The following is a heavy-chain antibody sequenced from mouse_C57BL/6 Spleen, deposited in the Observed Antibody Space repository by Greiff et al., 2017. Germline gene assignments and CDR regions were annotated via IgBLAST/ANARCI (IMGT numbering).Heavy chain of an antibody. CDR2: INPGSGGT. CDR3: ARSSTGSYYCDD. Sequence: VQLQESGAELVRPGPSVKVSCKASGYAFTNYLIEWVKQRPGQGLEWIGVINPGSGGTNYNEKFKGKATLTADKSSSTAYMQLSSLTSEDSAVYFCARSSTGSYYCDDWGQGTTLTVAS. CDR1: GYAFTNYL. D-gene: IGHD4-1*02. V-gene: IGHV1-54*01. J-gene: IGHJ2*01.